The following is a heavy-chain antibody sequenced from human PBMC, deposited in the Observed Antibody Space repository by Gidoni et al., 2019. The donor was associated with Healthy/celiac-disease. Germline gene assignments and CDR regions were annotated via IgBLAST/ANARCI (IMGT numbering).Heavy chain of an antibody. CDR3: ARGRGSSWYLDY. Sequence: QVQLVQAGAEVKKPGAAVKVSCKASGHTFTSYAINWVRQATGQGLEWMGWMNPNSGNTGYAQKFQGRVTMTRNTSISTAYMGLSSLRSEDTAVYYCARGRGSSWYLDYWGQGTLVTVPS. D-gene: IGHD6-13*01. J-gene: IGHJ4*02. CDR1: GHTFTSYA. CDR2: MNPNSGNT. V-gene: IGHV1-8*01.